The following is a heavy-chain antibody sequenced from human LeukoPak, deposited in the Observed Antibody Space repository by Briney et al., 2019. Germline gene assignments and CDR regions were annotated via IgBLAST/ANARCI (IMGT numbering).Heavy chain of an antibody. CDR3: ARGDYVLIDY. Sequence: GGSLRLSCAASAFTFSSYSMNWVRQAPGKGLEWVSYISSSSSTIYYADSVKGRFTISRDNAKNSLYLQMNSLRAEDTAVYYCARGDYVLIDYWGQGTLVTVSS. D-gene: IGHD4-17*01. CDR2: ISSSSSTI. J-gene: IGHJ4*02. V-gene: IGHV3-48*01. CDR1: AFTFSSYS.